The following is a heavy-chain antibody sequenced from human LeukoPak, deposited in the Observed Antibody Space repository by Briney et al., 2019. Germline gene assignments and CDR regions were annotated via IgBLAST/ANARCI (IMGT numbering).Heavy chain of an antibody. CDR1: GGSISSGGYY. V-gene: IGHV4-31*03. CDR3: ARDWRYCSGGSCYFYGMDV. CDR2: IYYSGST. D-gene: IGHD2-15*01. Sequence: SQTLSITCTVSGGSISSGGYYGSWIRQHPGKGLEWIGYIYYSGSTYYNPSLKSRVTISVDTSKNQFSLKLSSVTAADTAVYYCARDWRYCSGGSCYFYGMDVWGQGTTVTVSS. J-gene: IGHJ6*02.